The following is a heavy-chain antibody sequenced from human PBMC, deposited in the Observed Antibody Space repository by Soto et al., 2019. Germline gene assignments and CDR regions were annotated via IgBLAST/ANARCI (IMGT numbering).Heavy chain of an antibody. CDR2: IYPGDSDT. CDR1: GYSFTSYW. V-gene: IGHV5-51*01. Sequence: PGESLKISCKGSGYSFTSYWIGWVRQMPGKGLEWMGIIYPGDSDTRYSPSFQGQVTISADKSISTAYLQWSSLKASDTAMYYCARHIVVVTAIPGNWFDPWGQGTLVTVSS. J-gene: IGHJ5*02. CDR3: ARHIVVVTAIPGNWFDP. D-gene: IGHD2-21*02.